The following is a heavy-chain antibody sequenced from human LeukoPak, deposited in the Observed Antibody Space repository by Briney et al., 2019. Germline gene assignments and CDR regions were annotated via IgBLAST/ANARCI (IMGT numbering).Heavy chain of an antibody. CDR2: IAHDGTT. CDR1: GGSIDITNY. V-gene: IGHV4-4*03. J-gene: IGHJ4*02. Sequence: PGTLSLTCGVSGGSIDITNYWSWARQAPGKGLEWIGEIAHDGTTNYNPSLRSRVAMSFDRANNQFSLSLTSVTAADTAVYYCTREDRPYCPFAYWGQGVLVTVSS. D-gene: IGHD1-26*01. CDR3: TREDRPYCPFAY.